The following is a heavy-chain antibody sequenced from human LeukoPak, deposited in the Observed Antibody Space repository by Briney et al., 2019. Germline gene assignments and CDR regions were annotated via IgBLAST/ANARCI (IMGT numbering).Heavy chain of an antibody. V-gene: IGHV4-34*01. CDR2: INHSGST. Sequence: PSETLSLTCAVYGGSFSGYYWSWIRQPPGKGLEWIGEINHSGSTNYNPSLKSRVTISVDTSKNQFSLKLSSVTAADTAVYYCARIYSSWYKNYYYYMDVWGKGTTVTISS. D-gene: IGHD6-13*01. CDR3: ARIYSSWYKNYYYYMDV. CDR1: GGSFSGYY. J-gene: IGHJ6*03.